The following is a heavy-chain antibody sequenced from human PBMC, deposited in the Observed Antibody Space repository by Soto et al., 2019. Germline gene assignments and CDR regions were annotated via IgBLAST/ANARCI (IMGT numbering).Heavy chain of an antibody. D-gene: IGHD3-9*01. J-gene: IGHJ3*02. V-gene: IGHV5-51*01. CDR3: VRASNHFDWFPEAFDI. Sequence: GESLKISCHGSGYNFSDFWIGWVRQMPGKGLEWMVIRSPDDSDIIYSPSLQGQATISADRSISTAYLQWRSLKASDTAMYSCVRASNHFDWFPEAFDIWGQGTMVTVSS. CDR2: RSPDDSDI. CDR1: GYNFSDFW.